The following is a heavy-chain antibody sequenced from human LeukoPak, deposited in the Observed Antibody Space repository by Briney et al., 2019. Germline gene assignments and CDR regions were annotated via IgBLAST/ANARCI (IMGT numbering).Heavy chain of an antibody. J-gene: IGHJ4*02. CDR1: GFTFSSHG. V-gene: IGHV3-30*02. D-gene: IGHD6-6*01. Sequence: GGSLRLSCAASGFTFSSHGMHWVRQAPGKGLGWVAFIRYDGSNKDYADSVKGRFTISRDNSKNTLYLQMNNLRAEDTAVYYCAKVGLVAARPNNFDYWGQGTLVTVSS. CDR2: IRYDGSNK. CDR3: AKVGLVAARPNNFDY.